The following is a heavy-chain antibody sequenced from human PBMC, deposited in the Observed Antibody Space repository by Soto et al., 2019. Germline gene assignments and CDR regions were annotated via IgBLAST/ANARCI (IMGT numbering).Heavy chain of an antibody. CDR2: IRSKANSYAT. CDR3: TRHREGLEPSYGMDV. V-gene: IGHV3-73*01. CDR1: GFTFSGSA. J-gene: IGHJ6*02. D-gene: IGHD1-1*01. Sequence: GGSLRLSCAASGFTFSGSAMHWVRQASGKGLEWVGRIRSKANSYATAYAASVKGRFTISRDDSKNTAYLQMNSLKTEDTAVYYCTRHREGLEPSYGMDVWGQGTTVTVSS.